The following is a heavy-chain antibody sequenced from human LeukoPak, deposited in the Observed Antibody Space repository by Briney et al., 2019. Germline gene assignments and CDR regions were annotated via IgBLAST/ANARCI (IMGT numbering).Heavy chain of an antibody. J-gene: IGHJ4*02. CDR3: AKGGMRYKSGWYYFDY. Sequence: GGSLRLSCAASGFTVSSNYMSWVRQAPGKGLEWVSVIYSGGSTHYADSVKGRFTISRDNSKNTLYLQMNSLRAEDTAVYYCAKGGMRYKSGWYYFDYWGQGTLVTVSS. D-gene: IGHD6-19*01. V-gene: IGHV3-53*01. CDR2: IYSGGST. CDR1: GFTVSSNY.